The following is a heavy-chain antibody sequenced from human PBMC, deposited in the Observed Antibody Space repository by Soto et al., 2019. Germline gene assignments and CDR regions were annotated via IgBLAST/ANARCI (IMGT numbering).Heavy chain of an antibody. CDR2: ISTYNGDT. Sequence: ASVKVSCKASGYTFTRSGISWGRQAPGQGLEWMGWISTYNGDTNYAQTFQGRVTMTTDTSTSTVHMEVRSLRSGGTAVYYCAREGVAPYYYYGMYVWGQ. V-gene: IGHV1-18*01. J-gene: IGHJ6*02. CDR3: AREGVAPYYYYGMYV. CDR1: GYTFTRSG. D-gene: IGHD5-12*01.